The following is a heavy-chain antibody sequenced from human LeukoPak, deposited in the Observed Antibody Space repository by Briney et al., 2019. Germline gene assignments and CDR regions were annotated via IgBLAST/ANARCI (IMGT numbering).Heavy chain of an antibody. J-gene: IGHJ4*02. CDR2: IIPILGIA. D-gene: IGHD6-13*01. CDR3: ARVPEYFTAAAGPYYFDY. CDR1: GGTFSSYA. V-gene: IGHV1-69*04. Sequence: ASVKVSCKASGGTFSSYAINWARQAPGQGLEWMGRIIPILGIANYAQKFQGRVTITADKSTSTAYMELSSLRSEDTAVYYCARVPEYFTAAAGPYYFDYWGQGTLVTVSS.